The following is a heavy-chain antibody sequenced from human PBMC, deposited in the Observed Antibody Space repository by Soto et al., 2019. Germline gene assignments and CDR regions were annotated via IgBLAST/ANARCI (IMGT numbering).Heavy chain of an antibody. V-gene: IGHV4-59*01. D-gene: IGHD1-20*01. CDR3: ARYKSNYYYGMDV. Sequence: SETLSLTCAVSGDSISSSKWWSWIRQPPGKGLEWIGYIYYSGITNYNPSLKSRVTISVDTSKNQFSLKLSSVTAADTAVYYCARYKSNYYYGMDVWGQGTTVTVPS. CDR1: GDSISSSKW. J-gene: IGHJ6*02. CDR2: IYYSGIT.